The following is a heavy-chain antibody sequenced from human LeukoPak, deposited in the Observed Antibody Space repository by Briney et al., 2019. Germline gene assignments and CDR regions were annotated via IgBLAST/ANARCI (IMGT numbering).Heavy chain of an antibody. Sequence: PGRSLRLSCEASGFTFSSYGMHWVRQAPGKGLEWVAVISYDGSNKYHVDSVKGRFTISRDNSKNTLYFQMNSLRAEDTAVYYCARGVTTGTTPYYYGMDVWGQGTTVTVSS. J-gene: IGHJ6*02. V-gene: IGHV3-30*03. CDR2: ISYDGSNK. D-gene: IGHD1-1*01. CDR3: ARGVTTGTTPYYYGMDV. CDR1: GFTFSSYG.